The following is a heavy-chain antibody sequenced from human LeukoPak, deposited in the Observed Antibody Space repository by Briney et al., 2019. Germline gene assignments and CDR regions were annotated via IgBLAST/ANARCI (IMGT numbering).Heavy chain of an antibody. J-gene: IGHJ6*04. Sequence: PGGSLRPSCAASGFTFSSYAMHWVRQAPGKGLEWVAVISYDGSNKYYADSVKGRFTISRDNSKNTLYLQMNSLRAEDTAVYYCASRPNDYGDYGHRLGYYYGMGVWGKGTTVTVSS. CDR1: GFTFSSYA. CDR2: ISYDGSNK. D-gene: IGHD4-17*01. V-gene: IGHV3-30*04. CDR3: ASRPNDYGDYGHRLGYYYGMGV.